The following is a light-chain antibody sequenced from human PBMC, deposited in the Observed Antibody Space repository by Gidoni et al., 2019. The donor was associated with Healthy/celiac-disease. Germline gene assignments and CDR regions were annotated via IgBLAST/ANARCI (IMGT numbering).Light chain of an antibody. CDR2: GAS. V-gene: IGKV3-15*01. Sequence: SPGERATLSCRASQTVSSNLAWYQQRPGRAPRLLIYGASTRATGIPARFSGSGSGTEFTLTISSLQSEDFAVYYCQQYNNWPQTFGQGTKVEIK. CDR1: QTVSSN. CDR3: QQYNNWPQT. J-gene: IGKJ1*01.